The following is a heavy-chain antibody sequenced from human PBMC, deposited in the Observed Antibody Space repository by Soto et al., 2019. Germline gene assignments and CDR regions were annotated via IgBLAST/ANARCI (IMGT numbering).Heavy chain of an antibody. J-gene: IGHJ4*02. CDR2: IYYSGST. Sequence: SETLSLTCTVSGGSISSYYWSWIRQPPGKGLEWIGYIYYSGSTNYNPSLKSRVTISVNTSENQFSLKLSSVTAADTAVYYCARHIALSGSFPFDYWGRGTLVTVSS. V-gene: IGHV4-59*08. CDR3: ARHIALSGSFPFDY. D-gene: IGHD3-3*01. CDR1: GGSISSYY.